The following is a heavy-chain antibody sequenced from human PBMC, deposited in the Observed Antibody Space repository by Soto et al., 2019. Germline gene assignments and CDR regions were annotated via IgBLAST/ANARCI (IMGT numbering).Heavy chain of an antibody. CDR1: GYTFTSYG. D-gene: IGHD6-19*01. CDR2: ISVYNGNT. J-gene: IGHJ4*02. Sequence: QVQLVQSGAEVKKPGASVKVSCKASGYTFTSYGISWVRQAPGQGLEWMGWISVYNGNTNYAQKIQGRVTMTTDTSTSTAYMELRSLRSEDTAVYYCARAPTYSSGLYGADYWGQGTLVTVSS. V-gene: IGHV1-18*04. CDR3: ARAPTYSSGLYGADY.